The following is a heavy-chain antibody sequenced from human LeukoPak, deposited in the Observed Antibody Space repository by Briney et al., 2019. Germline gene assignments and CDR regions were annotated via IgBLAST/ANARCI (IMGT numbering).Heavy chain of an antibody. CDR3: AGPSRQWELLSIDY. Sequence: GRSLRLSCAASGFTFSSYAMHWVRQAPGKGLEWVAVISYDGSNKYYADSVKGRFTISRDNSKNTLYLQMNSLRAEDTAVYYCAGPSRQWELLSIDYWGQGTLVTVSS. D-gene: IGHD1-26*01. V-gene: IGHV3-30*01. J-gene: IGHJ4*02. CDR2: ISYDGSNK. CDR1: GFTFSSYA.